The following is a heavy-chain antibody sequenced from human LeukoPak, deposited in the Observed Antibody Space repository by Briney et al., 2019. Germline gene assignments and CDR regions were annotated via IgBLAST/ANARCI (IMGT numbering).Heavy chain of an antibody. Sequence: GGSLRLSCAVSGFTVSSNYMSWVRQAPGKGLERVSVLYSGGSTYYADSVKGRFTISRDNSKNTLYLQMSSLRAEDSAFYYCARADGTGGPLDYWGQGTLVTVSS. CDR2: LYSGGST. J-gene: IGHJ4*02. V-gene: IGHV3-53*01. D-gene: IGHD3/OR15-3a*01. CDR3: ARADGTGGPLDY. CDR1: GFTVSSNY.